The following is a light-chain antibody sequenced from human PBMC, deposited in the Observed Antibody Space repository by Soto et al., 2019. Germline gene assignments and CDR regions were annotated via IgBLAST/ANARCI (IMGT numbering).Light chain of an antibody. V-gene: IGKV1-5*03. CDR2: KAS. CDR1: QSISSW. Sequence: DIQMTQSPSTLSASVGDRVTITCRASQSISSWLAWYQQKPGQAPKLLIYKASSLESGVPSRFSGSGSGTELTLTIRSLQPDDFATYYCQRYNSYWTFGQGTKVEIK. J-gene: IGKJ1*01. CDR3: QRYNSYWT.